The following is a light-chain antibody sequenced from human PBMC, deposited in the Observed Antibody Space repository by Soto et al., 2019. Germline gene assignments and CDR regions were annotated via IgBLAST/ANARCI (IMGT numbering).Light chain of an antibody. CDR3: QQYYSFPRT. CDR1: PGISSY. CDR2: AAS. J-gene: IGKJ1*01. Sequence: VIWMTQSPSLLSASTGDRVTISCRMSPGISSYLAWYQQKPGKAPELLIYAASTLQSGVPSRFSGSGSGTDCSLTIRCLQSDAFATYYCQQYYSFPRTFGQWTKVEIK. V-gene: IGKV1D-8*01.